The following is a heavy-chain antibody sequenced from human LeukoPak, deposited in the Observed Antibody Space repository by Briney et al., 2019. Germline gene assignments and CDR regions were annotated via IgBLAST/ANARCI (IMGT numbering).Heavy chain of an antibody. CDR1: GFTFSSYA. Sequence: GSLRLSCAASGFTFSSYAMSWVRQAPGKGLEWVSAISGSGGSTYYADSVKGRFTISRDNSKNTLYLQMNSLRAEDTAVYYCAKDQGYCSGGSCYLLDYWGQGTLVTVSS. J-gene: IGHJ4*02. CDR2: ISGSGGST. V-gene: IGHV3-23*01. D-gene: IGHD2-15*01. CDR3: AKDQGYCSGGSCYLLDY.